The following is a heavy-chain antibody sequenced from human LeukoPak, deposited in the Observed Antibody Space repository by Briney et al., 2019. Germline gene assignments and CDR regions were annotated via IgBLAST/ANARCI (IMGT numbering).Heavy chain of an antibody. CDR2: INPNSGGT. CDR1: GYTFTGYY. D-gene: IGHD4/OR15-4a*01. CDR3: ARDRSPVVITISAALDI. Sequence: GASVKVSCKASGYTFTGYYMHWVRQAPGQGLEWMGWINPNSGGTNYAQKFQGRVTMTRDTSISTAYMELSSLRAEDTAVYYCARDRSPVVITISAALDIWGQGAMVTVSS. J-gene: IGHJ3*02. V-gene: IGHV1-2*02.